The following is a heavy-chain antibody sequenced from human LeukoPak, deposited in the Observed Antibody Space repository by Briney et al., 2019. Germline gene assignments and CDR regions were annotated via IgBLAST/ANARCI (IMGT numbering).Heavy chain of an antibody. CDR3: ARVIGRTYYYYYGMDV. J-gene: IGHJ6*02. D-gene: IGHD3-16*02. Sequence: PSETLSLTCTVSGGSISSGGYYWNWIRQPPGKGLEWIGYIYHSGSTYYNPSLKSRVTISVDTPKNQFSLKLSSVTAADTAVYYCARVIGRTYYYYYGMDVWGQGTTVTVSS. CDR1: GGSISSGGYY. CDR2: IYHSGST. V-gene: IGHV4-30-2*01.